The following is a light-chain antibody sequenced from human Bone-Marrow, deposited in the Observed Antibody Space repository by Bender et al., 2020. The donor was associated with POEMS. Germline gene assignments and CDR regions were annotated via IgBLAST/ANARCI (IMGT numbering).Light chain of an antibody. J-gene: IGLJ2*01. CDR3: QVWDINSDQV. CDR1: NIGSKS. Sequence: SYVLTQPPSVSVAPGETARLTCGGNNIGSKSVHWYQQRPGQAPILVVYDDYSRPSGIPERFSGSNSGNTATLTISRVEAGDEADYYCQVWDINSDQVFGGGTKLTVL. CDR2: DDY. V-gene: IGLV3-21*02.